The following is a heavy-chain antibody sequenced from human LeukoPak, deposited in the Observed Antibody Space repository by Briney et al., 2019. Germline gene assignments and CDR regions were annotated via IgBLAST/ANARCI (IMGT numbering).Heavy chain of an antibody. CDR3: AKRRFGELPYDAFDI. D-gene: IGHD3-10*01. V-gene: IGHV3-23*01. CDR2: ICGSGDGT. CDR1: GFTFSSYW. J-gene: IGHJ3*02. Sequence: GGSLRLSCAASGFTFSSYWVSWVRQAPGKGLEWVSAICGSGDGTYYADSVKGRFTISRDNSQNTLSLQMNSLRVEDTAVYYCAKRRFGELPYDAFDIWGQGTMVTVSS.